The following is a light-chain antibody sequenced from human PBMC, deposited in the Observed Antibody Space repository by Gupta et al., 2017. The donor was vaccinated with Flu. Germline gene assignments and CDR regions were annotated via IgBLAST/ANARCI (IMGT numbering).Light chain of an antibody. CDR1: SSNIGSNS. J-gene: IGLJ1*01. CDR2: TNN. V-gene: IGLV1-47*01. CDR3: ASWHDSLGGHYV. Sequence: QSVLTKPPLVSGTPGQWVKISCPGSSSNIGSNSVYWYQQVPGTAPKLLIYTNNKRPSGVPDRFSGSKSVTSASLAISRLRSEDEADYYCASWHDSLGGHYVFGPGTKVTVL.